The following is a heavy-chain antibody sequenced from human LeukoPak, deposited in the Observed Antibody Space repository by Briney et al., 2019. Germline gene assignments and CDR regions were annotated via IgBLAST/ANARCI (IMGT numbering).Heavy chain of an antibody. CDR3: XXLDSSGYYSCDY. J-gene: IGHJ4*02. D-gene: IGHD3-22*01. CDR1: GXXXXSYW. CDR2: IYPGDSDX. V-gene: IGHV5-51*01. Sequence: GESLKISCEXXGXXXXSYWXXXXXXMPGXGLEWMGIIYPGDSDXXXXXSFQGQVTISADKSITTAYLQWSSLEASDTAMYYXXXLDSSGYYSCDYWGQGTLVTVSS.